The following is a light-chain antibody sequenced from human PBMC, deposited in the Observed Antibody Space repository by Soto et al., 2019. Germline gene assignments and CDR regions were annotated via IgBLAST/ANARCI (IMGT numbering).Light chain of an antibody. V-gene: IGKV3-20*01. CDR3: LQYASSPLT. J-gene: IGKJ4*01. CDR1: QNVAKSY. CDR2: GAS. Sequence: ETVLTQSPGTLSLSPGERATLSCRASQNVAKSYLAWYQHKPGQGPRLLISGASSRATGIPDRFSGSGSGTDFTLTISRLEPEDFAVYYCLQYASSPLTFGGGTKVES.